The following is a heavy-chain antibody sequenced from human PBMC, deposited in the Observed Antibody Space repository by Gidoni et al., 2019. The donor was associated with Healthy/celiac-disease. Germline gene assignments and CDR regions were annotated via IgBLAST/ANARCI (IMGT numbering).Heavy chain of an antibody. V-gene: IGHV3-21*01. CDR3: ARDRTVAVAGTCGY. CDR1: GFTFRSYS. J-gene: IGHJ4*02. D-gene: IGHD6-19*01. CDR2: ISSSSSYI. Sequence: EVQLVESGGGLVKPGGSLRLSCAASGFTFRSYSMNWVRQAPGKGLEWVSSISSSSSYIYYADSVKGRFTISRDNAKNSLYLQMNSLRAEDTAVYYCARDRTVAVAGTCGYWGQGTLVTVSS.